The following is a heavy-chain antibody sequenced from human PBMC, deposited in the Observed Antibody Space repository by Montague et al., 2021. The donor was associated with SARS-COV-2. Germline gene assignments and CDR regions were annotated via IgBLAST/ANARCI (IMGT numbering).Heavy chain of an antibody. CDR2: IYHSGST. D-gene: IGHD2-2*01. CDR3: ARGGFYDCAATSCTTTDAFDI. V-gene: IGHV4-31*03. Sequence: TLSLTCSVSGDSIGSGGFYCTWIRHLPGKGLEWLGNIYHSGSTYFNPSLKSRLTMSVDTSKQHFSLNLTSVTAADTAVYYCARGGFYDCAATSCTTTDAFDIWGQGIMVTVSS. J-gene: IGHJ3*02. CDR1: GDSIGSGGFY.